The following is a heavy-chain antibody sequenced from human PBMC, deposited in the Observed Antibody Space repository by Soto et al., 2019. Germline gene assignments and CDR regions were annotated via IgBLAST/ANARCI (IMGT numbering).Heavy chain of an antibody. CDR3: ATGRVYFGSEY. Sequence: QVQLQASGPGLVKPLETLSLTCTVPGGSITSYYWSWVRQPPGKGLEWIGYIYYNGNINYNPSLTSRLTISLDTSKNQFSLRLSSVTAADTAVYYFATGRVYFGSEYWCQGTLVTVSS. CDR1: GGSITSYY. D-gene: IGHD3-10*01. CDR2: IYYNGNI. J-gene: IGHJ4*02. V-gene: IGHV4-59*01.